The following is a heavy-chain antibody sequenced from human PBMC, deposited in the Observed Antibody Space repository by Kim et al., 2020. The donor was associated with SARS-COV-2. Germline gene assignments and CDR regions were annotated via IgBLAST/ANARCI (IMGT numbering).Heavy chain of an antibody. Sequence: SETLSLTCAVYGGSFSGYYWSWIRQPPGKGLEWIGEINHSGSTNYNPSLKSRVTISVDTSKNQFSLKLTSVTAADTAVYYCARGPRVDCSSTSCPNWFDPWGQGTLVTVSS. D-gene: IGHD2-2*01. V-gene: IGHV4-34*01. CDR2: INHSGST. CDR1: GGSFSGYY. J-gene: IGHJ5*02. CDR3: ARGPRVDCSSTSCPNWFDP.